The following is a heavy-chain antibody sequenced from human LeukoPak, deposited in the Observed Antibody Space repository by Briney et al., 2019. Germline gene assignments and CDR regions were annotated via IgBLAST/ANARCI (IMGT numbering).Heavy chain of an antibody. Sequence: PSATLYLTCTASGGTISSYYWRWIRQPAGKGLEWIGRIYTSASTTYSPSLKSRVTTSVATSKTQFSLKRSSVAAAETAVYYCAGIVVITPLPVAAFDIWGQGTMVTVSS. J-gene: IGHJ3*02. CDR3: AGIVVITPLPVAAFDI. D-gene: IGHD3-22*01. CDR2: IYTSAST. V-gene: IGHV4-4*07. CDR1: GGTISSYY.